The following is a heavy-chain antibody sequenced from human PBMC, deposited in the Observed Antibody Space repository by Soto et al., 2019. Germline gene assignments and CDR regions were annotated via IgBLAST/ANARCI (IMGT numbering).Heavy chain of an antibody. D-gene: IGHD6-19*01. J-gene: IGHJ4*02. Sequence: PGGSLRLSLAASGFTFSSYGMHWVRQAPGKGLEWVAVIWYDGSNKYYADSVKGRFTISRDNSKNTLYLQMNSLRAEDTAVYYCARVQGIAVAGTHLDYWGQGTLVTVSS. CDR2: IWYDGSNK. V-gene: IGHV3-33*01. CDR1: GFTFSSYG. CDR3: ARVQGIAVAGTHLDY.